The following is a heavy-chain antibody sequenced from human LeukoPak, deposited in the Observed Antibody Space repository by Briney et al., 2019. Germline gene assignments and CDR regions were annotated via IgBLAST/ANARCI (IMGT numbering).Heavy chain of an antibody. J-gene: IGHJ4*02. D-gene: IGHD6-13*01. CDR3: ARDRDLLIAAAGTFDY. Sequence: GGSLRLSCAASGFTFSSYSMNWVRQAPGKGLEWVSYISSSGSTIYYADSVKGRFTISRDNAKNSLYLQMNSLRAEDTAVYYCARDRDLLIAAAGTFDYWGQGTLVTVSS. CDR1: GFTFSSYS. V-gene: IGHV3-48*04. CDR2: ISSSGSTI.